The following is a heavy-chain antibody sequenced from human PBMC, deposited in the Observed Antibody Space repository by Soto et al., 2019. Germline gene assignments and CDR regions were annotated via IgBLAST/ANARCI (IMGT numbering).Heavy chain of an antibody. CDR2: VFHTGNT. CDR1: GGSFSDAF. CDR3: ARAPRELLAEGPLFLYYYFGLDV. J-gene: IGHJ6*02. V-gene: IGHV4-34*12. Sequence: QVHLQQWGAGLLKPSGTLSLTCAVSGGSFSDAFWSWVRQSPGRGLEWIGEVFHTGNTNFNPSLKRRVTLAVDTAKNQFSLGLTSVTAAASAVYYCARAPRELLAEGPLFLYYYFGLDVWGQGTTVTVSS. D-gene: IGHD1-7*01.